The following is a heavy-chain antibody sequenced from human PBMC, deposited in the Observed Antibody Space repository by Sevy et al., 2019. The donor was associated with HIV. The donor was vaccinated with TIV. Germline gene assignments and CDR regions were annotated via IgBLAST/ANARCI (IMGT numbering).Heavy chain of an antibody. V-gene: IGHV3-21*05. CDR1: GFTFPAYS. J-gene: IGHJ4*02. D-gene: IGHD3-10*01. Sequence: GGSLRLSCRASGFTFPAYSFNWVRQAPGKGLEWLSYISTGSDHIYYSDSARGRFTISRDDAQNSVFLHMKSLRDQDTALYYCVRRGVDAFNVYFDLWGQGVLVTVSS. CDR3: VRRGVDAFNVYFDL. CDR2: ISTGSDHI.